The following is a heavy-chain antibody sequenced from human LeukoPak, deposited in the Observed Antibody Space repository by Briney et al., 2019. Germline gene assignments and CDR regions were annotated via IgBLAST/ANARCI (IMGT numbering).Heavy chain of an antibody. CDR1: GGSISSGSYY. CDR2: FHTSGRT. Sequence: SETLSLTCTVSGGSISSGSYYWSWIRQPAGKGLEWIGRFHTSGRTDYNPSLKSRVSISVDTSKNHFSLKLSSVTAADTAVYYCARGGVSDFDYWGQGTLVTVSS. V-gene: IGHV4-61*02. J-gene: IGHJ4*02. CDR3: ARGGVSDFDY. D-gene: IGHD3-10*01.